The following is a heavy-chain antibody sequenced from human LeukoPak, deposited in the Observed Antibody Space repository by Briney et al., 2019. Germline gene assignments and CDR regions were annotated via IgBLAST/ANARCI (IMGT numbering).Heavy chain of an antibody. CDR2: ISYDENNK. J-gene: IGHJ2*01. CDR3: ARAQPAGYSSGWYAYWYFDL. CDR1: GFTFSSYA. Sequence: GGSLRLSCAASGFTFSSYAMHWVRQAPGKGLEWVAVISYDENNKYYADSVKGRFSISRDSSKITLYLQMNSLRAEDTAVYYCARAQPAGYSSGWYAYWYFDLWGRGTLVTVSS. V-gene: IGHV3-30-3*01. D-gene: IGHD6-19*01.